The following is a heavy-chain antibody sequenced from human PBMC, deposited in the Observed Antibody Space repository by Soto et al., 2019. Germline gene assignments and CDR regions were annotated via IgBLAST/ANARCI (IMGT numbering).Heavy chain of an antibody. D-gene: IGHD3-22*01. V-gene: IGHV2-26*01. CDR3: ARKYYYDSSGYYYFDY. CDR2: IFSNDEK. Sequence: SGPTLVNPTETLTLTCTVSGFSLSNARMGVSWIRQPPGKALEWLAHIFSNDEKSYSTSLKSRLTISKDTSKSQVVLTMTNMDPVDTATYYCARKYYYDSSGYYYFDYWGQGTLVTVSS. J-gene: IGHJ4*02. CDR1: GFSLSNARMG.